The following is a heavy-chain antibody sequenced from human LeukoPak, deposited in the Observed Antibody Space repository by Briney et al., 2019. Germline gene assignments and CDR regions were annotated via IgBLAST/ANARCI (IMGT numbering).Heavy chain of an antibody. CDR2: INWNGGST. D-gene: IGHD3-9*01. J-gene: IGHJ4*02. V-gene: IGHV3-20*04. CDR3: AREVRYFALGDY. CDR1: GFTFDVYG. Sequence: GGSLRLSCAAPGFTFDVYGMSWAPQAPGKGLEWASGINWNGGSTGYADSVKGRFTISRDNAKNSLYLQMNSLRAEDTAVYYCAREVRYFALGDYWGQGTLVTVSS.